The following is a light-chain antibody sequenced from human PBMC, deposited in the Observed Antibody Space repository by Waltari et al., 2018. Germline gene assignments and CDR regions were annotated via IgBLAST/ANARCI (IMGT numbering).Light chain of an antibody. CDR2: SAS. J-gene: IGKJ1*01. V-gene: IGKV1-39*01. CDR3: QQSYNAPAT. Sequence: DIQMTQSPSSLSASVGDRVTIACRASQNIDNYLNWYQQKPGEAPRLLSYSASSPQSGVPSRFTGSGSETDFALTIRGLQPEDSAIYYCQQSYNAPATFGQGTRVQVK. CDR1: QNIDNY.